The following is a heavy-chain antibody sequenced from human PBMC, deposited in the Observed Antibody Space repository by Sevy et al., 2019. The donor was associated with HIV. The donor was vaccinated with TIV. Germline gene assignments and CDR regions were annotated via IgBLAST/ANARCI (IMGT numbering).Heavy chain of an antibody. CDR3: ARGPFSTPASYFDY. Sequence: SQTLSLTCAISGDSVSSNSAAWNWIRQSPSRGLEWLGRTYYRSKWYNDYAVSVKSRITINPDTSKNQFSLQLNSVTPVDTAVYYCARGPFSTPASYFDYWGQGTLVTVSS. J-gene: IGHJ4*02. CDR1: GDSVSSNSAA. D-gene: IGHD2-15*01. V-gene: IGHV6-1*01. CDR2: TYYRSKWYN.